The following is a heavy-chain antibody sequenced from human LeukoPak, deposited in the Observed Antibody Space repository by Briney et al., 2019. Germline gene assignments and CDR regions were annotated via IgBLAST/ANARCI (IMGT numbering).Heavy chain of an antibody. Sequence: PGGSLRLSCAASGFTFSSYSMNWVRQAPGKGLEWVSSISSSSSYIYYADSVKGRFTISRDNAKNSLYLQMNSLRAEDTAVYYCARDRGPSSGWYSFGAVDYWGQGTLVTVSS. J-gene: IGHJ4*02. V-gene: IGHV3-21*01. CDR1: GFTFSSYS. CDR2: ISSSSSYI. CDR3: ARDRGPSSGWYSFGAVDY. D-gene: IGHD6-19*01.